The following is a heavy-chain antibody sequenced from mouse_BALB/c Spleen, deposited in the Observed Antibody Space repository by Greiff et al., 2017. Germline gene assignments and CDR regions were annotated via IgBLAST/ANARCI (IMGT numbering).Heavy chain of an antibody. J-gene: IGHJ4*01. CDR3: AREGEYYGYSMDY. CDR2: IYYSGTI. CDR1: GISITTGNYR. Sequence: VQLKQSGPGLVKPSQTVSLTCTVTGISITTGNYRWSWIRQFPGNKLEWIGYIYYSGTITYNPSLTSRTTITRDTSKNQFFLEMNSLTAEDTATYYCAREGEYYGYSMDYGGQGTSVTVSS. V-gene: IGHV3-5*02. D-gene: IGHD1-1*01.